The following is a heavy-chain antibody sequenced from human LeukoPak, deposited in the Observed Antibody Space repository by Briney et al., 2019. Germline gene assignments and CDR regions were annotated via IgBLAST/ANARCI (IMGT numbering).Heavy chain of an antibody. D-gene: IGHD5-18*01. J-gene: IGHJ4*02. Sequence: GGSLRLSCAASGFTFSSYAMHWVRQAPGKGLEWVAVISYDGSNKYYADSVKGRFTISRDNSKNTLYLQMNSLRAEDTAVYYCAKARGYSCGFDYWGQGTLVTVSS. CDR1: GFTFSSYA. V-gene: IGHV3-30*04. CDR3: AKARGYSCGFDY. CDR2: ISYDGSNK.